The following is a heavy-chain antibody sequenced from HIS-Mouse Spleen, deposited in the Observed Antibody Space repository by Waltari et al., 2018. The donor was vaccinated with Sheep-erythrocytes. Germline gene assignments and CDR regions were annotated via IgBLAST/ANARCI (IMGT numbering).Heavy chain of an antibody. Sequence: EVQLVESGGGLVKPGGSLRLSCAASGFTFSSYSMNWVRQAPGKGVGWVASISSRNSYIYYAESVKGRFTISRDNAKNSLYRQMNSLRAEDTAVYYCARDTGTDAFDIWGQGTMVTVSS. CDR2: ISSRNSYI. V-gene: IGHV3-21*01. CDR3: ARDTGTDAFDI. CDR1: GFTFSSYS. D-gene: IGHD1-1*01. J-gene: IGHJ3*02.